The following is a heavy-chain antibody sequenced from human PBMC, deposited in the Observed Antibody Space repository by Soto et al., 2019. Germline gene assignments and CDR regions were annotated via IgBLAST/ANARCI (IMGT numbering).Heavy chain of an antibody. D-gene: IGHD6-19*01. CDR1: GFPFSRCA. CDR2: ISHSDHST. CDR3: AKSGRDSGWGDFDS. Sequence: EVQLLESGGGLVQPGGSLRLSCAASGFPFSRCAMNWVRQAPGKGLEWVSTISHSDHSTYYADSVKGRFTVSRDNSENSLDLQMNSLRAEDTAIYYCAKSGRDSGWGDFDSWGQGTLVTVSS. J-gene: IGHJ4*02. V-gene: IGHV3-23*01.